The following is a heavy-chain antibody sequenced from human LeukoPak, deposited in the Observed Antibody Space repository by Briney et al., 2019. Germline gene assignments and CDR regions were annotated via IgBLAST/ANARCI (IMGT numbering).Heavy chain of an antibody. J-gene: IGHJ6*04. CDR2: ISSSGSTI. D-gene: IGHD3-10*02. CDR3: AELGITMIGGV. CDR1: GFTFSSYE. V-gene: IGHV3-48*03. Sequence: GGSLGLSCAASGFTFSSYEMNWVRQAPGKGLEWVSYISSSGSTIYYADSVKGRFTISRDNAKNSLYLQTNSLRAEDTAVYYCAELGITMIGGVWGKGTTVTISS.